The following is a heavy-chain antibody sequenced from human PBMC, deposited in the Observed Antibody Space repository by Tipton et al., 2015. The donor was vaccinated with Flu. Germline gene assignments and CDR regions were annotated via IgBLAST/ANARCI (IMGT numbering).Heavy chain of an antibody. J-gene: IGHJ5*02. CDR1: GDSMTSSRYY. D-gene: IGHD3-3*01. CDR3: ARVSPGVECWFDP. Sequence: TLSLTCSVSGDSMTSSRYYWGWIRQPPGKGLEWIGSIFHSGSTYYNPSLKSRVTISVDTSKNQFSLKLISVTAADTAVYYCARVSPGVECWFDPWGQGTLVTVFS. CDR2: IFHSGST. V-gene: IGHV4-39*07.